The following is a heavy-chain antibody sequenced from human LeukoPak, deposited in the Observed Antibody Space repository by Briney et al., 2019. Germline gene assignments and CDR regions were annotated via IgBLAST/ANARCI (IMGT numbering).Heavy chain of an antibody. J-gene: IGHJ4*02. CDR2: IYYSGST. CDR3: AARGYSYGYYFDY. V-gene: IGHV4-39*07. CDR1: GGSISSSSYY. Sequence: PSETLSLTCTVSGGSISSSSYYWGWIRQPPGKGLEWIGSIYYSGSTYYNPSLKSRVTISEDTSKNQFSLKLSSVTAADTAVYYCAARGYSYGYYFDYWGQGTLVTVSS. D-gene: IGHD5-18*01.